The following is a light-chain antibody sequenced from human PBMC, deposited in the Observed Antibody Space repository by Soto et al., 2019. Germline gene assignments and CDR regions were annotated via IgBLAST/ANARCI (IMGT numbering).Light chain of an antibody. J-gene: IGLJ2*01. V-gene: IGLV1-47*01. Sequence: QSVLTQPPSASGTPGQRISISCSGSSSNIGSNHVYWYQQFPGMAPKLLMYRSDQRPTGVPDRFSGSKSGTSASLAISGLRSDDEADYYRSARYDILSGVGFSGGTHLTVL. CDR1: SSNIGSNH. CDR3: SARYDILSGVG. CDR2: RSD.